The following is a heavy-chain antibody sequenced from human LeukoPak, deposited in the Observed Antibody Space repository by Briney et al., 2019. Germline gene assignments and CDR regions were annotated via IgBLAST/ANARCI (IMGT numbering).Heavy chain of an antibody. J-gene: IGHJ4*02. V-gene: IGHV1-18*01. D-gene: IGHD3-10*01. CDR1: GYTFTSYG. CDR3: ARDNGIWFGELLPH. CDR2: ISAYNGNT. Sequence: ASVKVSCKASGYTFTSYGISWVRQAPGQGLEWMGWISAYNGNTNYAQKLQGRVTMTTDTSTNTAYVSPRRLTSNDRPVYYCARDNGIWFGELLPHWGEGTLVTVSS.